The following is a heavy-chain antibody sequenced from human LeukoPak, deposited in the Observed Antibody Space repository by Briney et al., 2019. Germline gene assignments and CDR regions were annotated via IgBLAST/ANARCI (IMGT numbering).Heavy chain of an antibody. CDR1: GFTFSSYS. Sequence: PGGSLRLSCAVSGFTFSSYSMNWVRQAPGKGLEWVSSISSSSSYIYYADSVRGRFTISRDNAKNSLYLQMNSLRAEDTAVYYCARDLWDYFDSSGYYPSDYWGQGTLVTVSS. CDR2: ISSSSSYI. CDR3: ARDLWDYFDSSGYYPSDY. V-gene: IGHV3-21*01. D-gene: IGHD3-22*01. J-gene: IGHJ4*02.